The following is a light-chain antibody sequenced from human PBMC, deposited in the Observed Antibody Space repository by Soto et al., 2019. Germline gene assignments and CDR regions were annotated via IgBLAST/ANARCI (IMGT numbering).Light chain of an antibody. Sequence: DIQMTQSPSTLSASVGDRVTITCRASQSISSWLAWYQQKPGKAPKLLIYKAFSLESGVPSRFSGSGSGTEFTLTIGCLQPDDFATYYGQQYNSYWYTFGQGTKLEIK. CDR3: QQYNSYWYT. V-gene: IGKV1-5*03. CDR2: KAF. J-gene: IGKJ2*01. CDR1: QSISSW.